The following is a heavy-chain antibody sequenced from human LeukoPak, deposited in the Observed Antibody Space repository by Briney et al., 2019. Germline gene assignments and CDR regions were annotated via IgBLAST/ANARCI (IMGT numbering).Heavy chain of an antibody. J-gene: IGHJ4*02. CDR3: ARDTSLYSSSSSHYFDY. D-gene: IGHD6-6*01. CDR2: IIPIFGIA. V-gene: IGHV1-69*04. CDR1: GGTFSSYA. Sequence: ASVNVSCKASGGTFSSYAISWVRQAPGQGLEWMGRIIPIFGIANYAQKFQGRVTITADKSTSTAYMELSSLRSEDTAVYYCARDTSLYSSSSSHYFDYWGQGTLVTVSS.